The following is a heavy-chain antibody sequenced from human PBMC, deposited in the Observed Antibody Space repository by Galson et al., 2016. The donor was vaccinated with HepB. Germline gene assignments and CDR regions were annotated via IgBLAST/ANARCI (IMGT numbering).Heavy chain of an antibody. V-gene: IGHV1-46*01. CDR3: PRAGRDGYSSGWSRY. CDR2: INPSDGNT. CDR1: GYSLPDYY. D-gene: IGHD6-19*01. Sequence: SVKVSCKASGYSLPDYYMHWVRQAPGQGLEWMGIINPSDGNTRYAQKFQGRVTLTRDTSTRTVYMDLSSLTYEDTAVYYCPRAGRDGYSSGWSRYWGQGTLVTVS. J-gene: IGHJ4*02.